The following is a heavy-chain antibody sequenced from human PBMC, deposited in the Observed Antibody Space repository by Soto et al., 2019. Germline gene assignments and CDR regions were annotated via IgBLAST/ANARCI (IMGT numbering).Heavy chain of an antibody. D-gene: IGHD3-22*01. J-gene: IGHJ4*02. CDR1: GFTFCTNA. V-gene: IGHV3-23*01. CDR3: AKDRLILGAYYDSSGYNY. Sequence: GGSLRLSCAAPGFTFCTNAMRWVRQAPGKGVEWVSAISVSGGSTYYADSVKGRFTISRDNSKDTLYLQMNSLRAEDTAVYYCAKDRLILGAYYDSSGYNYWGQGTLVTVSS. CDR2: ISVSGGST.